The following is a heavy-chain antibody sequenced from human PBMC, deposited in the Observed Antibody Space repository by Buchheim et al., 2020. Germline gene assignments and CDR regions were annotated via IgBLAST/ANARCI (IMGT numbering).Heavy chain of an antibody. CDR2: ISYDGSNK. J-gene: IGHJ6*02. CDR3: ARDVLRYFDWLFPQYYYYYGMDV. Sequence: QVQLVESGGGVVQPGRSLRLSCAASGFTFSSYAMHWVRQAPGKGLEWVAVISYDGSNKYYADSVKGRFTISRDNSKNTLSLQMNSLRAEDTAVYYYARDVLRYFDWLFPQYYYYYGMDVWGQGTT. V-gene: IGHV3-30*04. D-gene: IGHD3-9*01. CDR1: GFTFSSYA.